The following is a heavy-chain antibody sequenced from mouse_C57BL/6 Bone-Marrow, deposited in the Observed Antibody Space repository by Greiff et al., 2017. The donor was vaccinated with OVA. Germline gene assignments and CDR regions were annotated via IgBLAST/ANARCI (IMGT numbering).Heavy chain of an antibody. V-gene: IGHV1-12*01. CDR1: GYTFTSYN. J-gene: IGHJ2*01. Sequence: QVQLQQSGAELVRPGASVKMSCTASGYTFTSYNMHWVKQTPGQGLEWIGAIYPGNGDTSYTQKFKGKATLTVDKSSSTAYMQLSSLTSEDSAVYFCARGSYWGQGTTLTVSS. CDR2: IYPGNGDT. CDR3: ARGSY.